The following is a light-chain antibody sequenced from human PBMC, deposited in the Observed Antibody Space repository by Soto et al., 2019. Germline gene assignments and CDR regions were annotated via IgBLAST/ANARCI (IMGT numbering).Light chain of an antibody. CDR3: KQYYTFPLI. J-gene: IGKJ4*01. CDR1: QSISSW. Sequence: DIQMTQSPSTLSASVGDRVTISCRASQSISSWLAWYQQKPGKAPKFLIYDASSLESGVPSRFSGSGSGTEFPLTFSALHPDDFETYFGKQYYTFPLIFGGGTKVEIK. CDR2: DAS. V-gene: IGKV1-5*01.